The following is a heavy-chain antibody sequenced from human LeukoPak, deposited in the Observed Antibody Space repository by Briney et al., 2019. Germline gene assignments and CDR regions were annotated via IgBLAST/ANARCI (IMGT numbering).Heavy chain of an antibody. D-gene: IGHD3-10*01. CDR1: GFTFSSYA. CDR2: IWYDGSNK. CDR3: ARERLLWFRDLLPWGAFDI. J-gene: IGHJ3*02. Sequence: PGGSLRLSCAASGFTFSSYAMHWVRQAPGKGLEWVAVIWYDGSNKYYADSVKGRFTISRDNSKNTLYLQMNSLRAEDTAVYYCARERLLWFRDLLPWGAFDIWGQGTMVTVSS. V-gene: IGHV3-33*01.